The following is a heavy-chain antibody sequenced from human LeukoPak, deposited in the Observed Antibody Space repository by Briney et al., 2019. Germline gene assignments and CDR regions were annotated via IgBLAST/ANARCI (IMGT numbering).Heavy chain of an antibody. CDR1: GFTFSSYG. CDR3: ANWGCSSTSCYEGGDFQH. V-gene: IGHV3-30*18. J-gene: IGHJ1*01. CDR2: ISYDGSNK. D-gene: IGHD2-2*01. Sequence: GGSLRLSCAASGFTFSSYGMHWVRQAPGKGLEWVAVISYDGSNKYYADSVKGRFTISRDNSKNTLYLQMNSLRAEDTAVYYCANWGCSSTSCYEGGDFQHWGQGTLVTVSS.